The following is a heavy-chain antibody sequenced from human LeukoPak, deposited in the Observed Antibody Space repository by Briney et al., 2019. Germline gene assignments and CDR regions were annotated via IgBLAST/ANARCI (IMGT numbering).Heavy chain of an antibody. V-gene: IGHV3-30*02. CDR2: IRYDGSNK. CDR3: AKSYWDTVVVPSAANY. J-gene: IGHJ4*02. CDR1: GFTFSNYV. D-gene: IGHD2-2*01. Sequence: GGSLRLSCAASGFTFSNYVMHWVRQAPGKGLEWVAFIRYDGSNKDYADSVKGRFTISRDNSKNTLYLQMNGLRAEDTAVYYCAKSYWDTVVVPSAANYWGQGTLVTVSS.